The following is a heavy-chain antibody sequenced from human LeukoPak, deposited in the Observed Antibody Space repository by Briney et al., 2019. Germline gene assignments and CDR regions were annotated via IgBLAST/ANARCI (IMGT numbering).Heavy chain of an antibody. D-gene: IGHD3-10*01. CDR3: ARGGSFGTY. Sequence: ASVKVSCKASGYTFTGYHMHWVRQAPGQGLEWMGWINPDSGGTDYAQKVQGRVTLTTDTSTSTAYMELRSLRSDDTAVYYCARGGSFGTYWGQGSLVTVSS. V-gene: IGHV1-2*02. J-gene: IGHJ4*02. CDR2: INPDSGGT. CDR1: GYTFTGYH.